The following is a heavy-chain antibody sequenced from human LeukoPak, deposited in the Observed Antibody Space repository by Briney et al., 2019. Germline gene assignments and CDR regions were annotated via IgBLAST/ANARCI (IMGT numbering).Heavy chain of an antibody. J-gene: IGHJ4*02. Sequence: SETLSLTCAVYGGSFSGYYWSWIRQPPGKGLEWIGEINHRGSTNYNPSLKSRVTISVNTSKNQFSLKLRSVTAADTAVYYCARAGDSSGYSDYWGEGSLVTVS. CDR1: GGSFSGYY. V-gene: IGHV4-34*01. CDR3: ARAGDSSGYSDY. CDR2: INHRGST. D-gene: IGHD3-22*01.